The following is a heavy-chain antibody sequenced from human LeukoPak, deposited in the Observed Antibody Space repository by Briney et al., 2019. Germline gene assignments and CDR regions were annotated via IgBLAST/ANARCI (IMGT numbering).Heavy chain of an antibody. V-gene: IGHV3-30-3*01. J-gene: IGHJ6*02. CDR1: GFTFSSYA. CDR3: ARPPYDFWCGYYGMDV. Sequence: GGSLRLSCAASGFTFSSYAMHWVRQAPGKGLERVAVISYDGSNKYYADSVKGRFTISRDNSKNTLYLQMNSLRAEDTAVYYCARPPYDFWCGYYGMDVWGQGTTVTVSS. CDR2: ISYDGSNK. D-gene: IGHD3-3*01.